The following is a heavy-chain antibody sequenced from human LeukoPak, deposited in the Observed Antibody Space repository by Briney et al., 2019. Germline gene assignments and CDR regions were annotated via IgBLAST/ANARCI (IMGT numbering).Heavy chain of an antibody. V-gene: IGHV3-53*01. J-gene: IGHJ4*02. Sequence: PGGARLLSCAGSGFPVISSYMSGVRPAPGKGLEGASVIYSGGSTYYADSVKGRFTISRDNSKNTLYLQMNSLRAEDTAVYYCAGNASPSPAQYDSWGQGNLVTASP. CDR3: AGNASPSPAQYDS. CDR1: GFPVISSY. D-gene: IGHD2-8*01. CDR2: IYSGGST.